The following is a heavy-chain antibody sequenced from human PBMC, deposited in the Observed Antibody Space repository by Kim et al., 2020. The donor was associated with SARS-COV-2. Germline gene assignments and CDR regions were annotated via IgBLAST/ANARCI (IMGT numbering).Heavy chain of an antibody. CDR3: ARWGGSRALDY. CDR2: T. J-gene: IGHJ4*02. Sequence: TNYHPSLKSLDTISLDTSKNHFSLDLTSVTTADTGVYYCARWGGSRALDYWGRGILVTVSS. D-gene: IGHD2-15*01. V-gene: IGHV4-4*08.